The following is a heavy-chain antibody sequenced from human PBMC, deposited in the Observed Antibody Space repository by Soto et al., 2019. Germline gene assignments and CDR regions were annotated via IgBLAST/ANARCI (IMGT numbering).Heavy chain of an antibody. CDR3: ARGGVYSYGPFDP. D-gene: IGHD5-18*01. Sequence: SVKVSCKASGGTFSSYTISWVRQAPGQGLEWMGRIIPILGIANYAQKFQGRVTITADKSTSTAYMELSSLRSEDTAVYYCARGGVYSYGPFDPWGQGTLVTVSS. CDR1: GGTFSSYT. V-gene: IGHV1-69*02. CDR2: IIPILGIA. J-gene: IGHJ5*02.